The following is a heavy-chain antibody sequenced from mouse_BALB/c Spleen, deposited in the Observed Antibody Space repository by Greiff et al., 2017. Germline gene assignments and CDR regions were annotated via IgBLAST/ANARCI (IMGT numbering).Heavy chain of an antibody. V-gene: IGHV5-6-3*01. Sequence: EVQLVESGAGLVQPGGSLKLSCEASGFTFSSYCMSWVRQTPDQGLELVATINSNGGSTYYTDSVKGRFTISRDNAKNTLYLQLSSLTSEDTAMYECARDQGASYGDFMDYWGQGTSVTVSS. CDR2: INSNGGST. CDR1: GFTFSSYC. CDR3: ARDQGASYGDFMDY. J-gene: IGHJ4*01. D-gene: IGHD2-13*01.